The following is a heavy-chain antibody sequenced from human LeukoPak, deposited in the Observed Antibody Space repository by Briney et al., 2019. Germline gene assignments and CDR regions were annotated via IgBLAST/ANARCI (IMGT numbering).Heavy chain of an antibody. D-gene: IGHD5-12*01. J-gene: IGHJ4*02. CDR1: GFTFSSYR. Sequence: GGSLRLSCAASGFTFSSYRMNWVRQAPGKGLEWVAFIRYDGSNKYYADSVKGRFTIYRDNSKNTLYLQMNSLRAEDTAVYYCAKGPSHSVDILATIPVDYWGQGTLVTVSS. CDR2: IRYDGSNK. CDR3: AKGPSHSVDILATIPVDY. V-gene: IGHV3-30*02.